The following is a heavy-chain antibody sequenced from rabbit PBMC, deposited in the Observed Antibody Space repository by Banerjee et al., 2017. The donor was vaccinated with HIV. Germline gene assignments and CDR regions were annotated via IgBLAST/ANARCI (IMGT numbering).Heavy chain of an antibody. CDR2: IYSSNGDK. CDR3: ARDLTGVTGWNFNL. D-gene: IGHD7-1*01. CDR1: GFSFSDKYV. J-gene: IGHJ4*01. V-gene: IGHV1S45*01. Sequence: QEQLEESGGDLVKPGRSLTLTCTASGFSFSDKYVMCWVRQAQGKGLELIACIYSSNGDKWCASWVKGRFTSSRSSSTTVTLQMTSLTAADTAPYFCARDLTGVTGWNFNLWGPGPLVT.